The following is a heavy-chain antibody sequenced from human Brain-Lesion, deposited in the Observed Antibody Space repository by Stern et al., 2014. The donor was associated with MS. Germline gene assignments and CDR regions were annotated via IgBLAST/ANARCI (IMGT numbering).Heavy chain of an antibody. J-gene: IGHJ4*02. CDR2: ISYDGSNK. CDR1: GFTFSTYP. V-gene: IGHV3-30-3*01. CDR3: AREDDSSGYFDY. Sequence: VQLVESGGGVVQPGRSLRLSCAVSGFTFSTYPMHWVRQAPGKGLEWVAVISYDGSNKYYVDSVKGRFPISRDNSKNTLYLQMNSLRAEDTAVYSCAREDDSSGYFDYWGQGTLVTVSS. D-gene: IGHD3-22*01.